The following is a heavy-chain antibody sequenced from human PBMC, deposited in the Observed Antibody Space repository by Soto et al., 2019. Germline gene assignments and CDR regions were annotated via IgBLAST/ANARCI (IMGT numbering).Heavy chain of an antibody. CDR1: GFTFSSYG. CDR2: IWYDGSNK. J-gene: IGHJ4*02. V-gene: IGHV3-33*01. D-gene: IGHD3-22*01. CDR3: ARMRYYYDSSGYFDY. Sequence: ESGGGVVQPGRSLRLSCAASGFTFSSYGMHWVRQAPGKGLEWVAVIWYDGSNKYYADSVKGRFTISRDNSKNTLYLQMNSLRAEDTAVYYCARMRYYYDSSGYFDYWGQGTLVTVSS.